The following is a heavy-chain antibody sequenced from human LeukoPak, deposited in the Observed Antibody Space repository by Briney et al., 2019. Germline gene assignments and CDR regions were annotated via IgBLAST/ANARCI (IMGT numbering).Heavy chain of an antibody. Sequence: GASVKVSCKASGYTFTGYYMHWVRQAPGQGLEWMGIINPSGGSTSYAQKFQGRVTMTRDMSTSTVYMELSSLRSEDTAVYYCARDFHDIVGAPNAGYFDYWGQGTLVTVSS. CDR1: GYTFTGYY. J-gene: IGHJ4*02. CDR2: INPSGGST. CDR3: ARDFHDIVGAPNAGYFDY. D-gene: IGHD1-26*01. V-gene: IGHV1-46*01.